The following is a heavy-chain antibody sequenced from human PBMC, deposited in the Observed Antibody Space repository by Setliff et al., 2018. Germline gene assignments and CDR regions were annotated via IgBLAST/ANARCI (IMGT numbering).Heavy chain of an antibody. D-gene: IGHD2-15*01. CDR1: GFIFANYA. Sequence: GGSLRLSCETSGFIFANYALSWVRQAPGKGLEWVSLIRSKRHGGTPQYAASVEGRFTISRDDSKDTVFLQMNSLKTEDTGTYYCSTGSDGWWGQGTLVTVSS. V-gene: IGHV3-49*04. CDR2: IRSKRHGGTP. J-gene: IGHJ4*02. CDR3: STGSDGW.